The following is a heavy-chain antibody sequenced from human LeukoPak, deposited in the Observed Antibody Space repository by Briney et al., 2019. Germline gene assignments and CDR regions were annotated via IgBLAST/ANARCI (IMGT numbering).Heavy chain of an antibody. V-gene: IGHV3-48*03. CDR2: ISSSRTM. CDR1: GFTFSSYE. D-gene: IGHD6-13*01. J-gene: IGHJ3*02. CDR3: ARVGIAAAGYDAFDI. Sequence: PGGSLRVSCAASGFTFSSYEMNWVRQAPGKGLEWVSDISSSRTMYYANSVKGRFTISRDNAKNSLYLQMNSLRAEDTAVYYCARVGIAAAGYDAFDIWGQGTMVTVSS.